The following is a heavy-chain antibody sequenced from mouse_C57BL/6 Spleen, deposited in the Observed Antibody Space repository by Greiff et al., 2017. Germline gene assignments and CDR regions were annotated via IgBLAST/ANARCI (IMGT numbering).Heavy chain of an antibody. CDR1: GYTFTNYW. Sequence: QVQLKESGAELVRPGTSVKMSCKASGYTFTNYWIGWAKQRPGHGLEWIGDIYPGGGYTNYHEKFKGKATLTADKSSSTAYMQFSSLTSEDSAIYYCARRGYSNYGGGAMDYWGQGTSVTVSS. V-gene: IGHV1-63*01. CDR2: IYPGGGYT. J-gene: IGHJ4*01. CDR3: ARRGYSNYGGGAMDY. D-gene: IGHD2-5*01.